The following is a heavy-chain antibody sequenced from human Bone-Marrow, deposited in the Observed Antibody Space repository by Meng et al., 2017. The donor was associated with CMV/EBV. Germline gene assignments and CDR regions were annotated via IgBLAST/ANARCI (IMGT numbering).Heavy chain of an antibody. Sequence: GGSLRLSCAASGFTFSSYAMSWVRQAPGKGLEWVSAISGSGGSTYYADSVKGRFTISRDNSKNSLYLQMNSLRAEDTAVYYCARDGDDIVVVPAEMDVWGQGTTVTVSS. D-gene: IGHD2-2*01. CDR2: ISGSGGST. V-gene: IGHV3-23*01. CDR1: GFTFSSYA. J-gene: IGHJ6*02. CDR3: ARDGDDIVVVPAEMDV.